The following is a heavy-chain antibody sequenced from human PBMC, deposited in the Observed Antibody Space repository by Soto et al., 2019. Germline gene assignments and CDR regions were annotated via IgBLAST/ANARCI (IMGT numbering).Heavy chain of an antibody. CDR2: IIPMLDRT. D-gene: IGHD3-3*01. CDR3: ARGTVTLFGVVTPPDY. Sequence: QVQLVQSGAEVKRPGSSVKVSCKSSGGSFNSFHFNWVRQAPGQGLEWMGRIIPMLDRTQYTQMFQGRVTTTADESTSTAYLEMSGLESVDTTVYYCARGTVTLFGVVTPPDYWGQGTLVTVSS. V-gene: IGHV1-69*08. J-gene: IGHJ4*02. CDR1: GGSFNSFH.